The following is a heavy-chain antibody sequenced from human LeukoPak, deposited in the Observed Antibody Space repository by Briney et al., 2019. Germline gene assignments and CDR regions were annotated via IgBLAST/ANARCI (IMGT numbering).Heavy chain of an antibody. J-gene: IGHJ5*02. CDR2: ISGSGGST. D-gene: IGHD3-22*01. Sequence: PGGTLRLSCTASGFTFSSYGMSWVRQAPGKGREGVSAISGSGGSTYYEDSVKGRFTISRDNSKNTLYLQMNSLRAEDTAVYYCAKDHLHYYDSSGSWGQGTLVTVSS. V-gene: IGHV3-23*01. CDR3: AKDHLHYYDSSGS. CDR1: GFTFSSYG.